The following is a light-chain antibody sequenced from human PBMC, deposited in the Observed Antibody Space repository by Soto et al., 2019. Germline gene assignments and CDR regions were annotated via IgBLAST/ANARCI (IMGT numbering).Light chain of an antibody. Sequence: SYELTQPPSVSVAPGKTARITCGGNNIGSKSVHWYQQKPGQAPVLVIYYDSDRPSGIPERFSGSHSGNTATLTISRVEAGDEADYYCQVWDSSSDHYVFGSGIKVTVL. CDR3: QVWDSSSDHYV. V-gene: IGLV3-21*04. CDR2: YDS. CDR1: NIGSKS. J-gene: IGLJ1*01.